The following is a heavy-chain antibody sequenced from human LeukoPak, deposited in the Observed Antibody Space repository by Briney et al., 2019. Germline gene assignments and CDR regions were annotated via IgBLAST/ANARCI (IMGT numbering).Heavy chain of an antibody. CDR3: ARDPRVGIVVVPAAIPYYMDV. V-gene: IGHV3-30*01. J-gene: IGHJ6*03. CDR1: GFTFSSYA. CDR2: ISFYGSIK. D-gene: IGHD2-2*01. Sequence: GGSLRLSCAASGFTFSSYAMHWVRPAPRKGREWGAVISFYGSIKYYADSVKGRFTISRDNSKNTLYLQMNSLRAEDTAVYYCARDPRVGIVVVPAAIPYYMDVWGKGTTVTVSS.